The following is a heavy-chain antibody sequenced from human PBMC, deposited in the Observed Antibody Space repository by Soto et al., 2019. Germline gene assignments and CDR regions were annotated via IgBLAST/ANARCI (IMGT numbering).Heavy chain of an antibody. J-gene: IGHJ6*02. V-gene: IGHV4-59*01. CDR2: IYYSRST. D-gene: IGHD3-10*01. Sequence: SETLSLTCTVSGGSISSYYWSWIRQPPGKGLEWIGYIYYSRSTNYNPSLKSRVTISVDTSKNQFSLKLSSVTAADTAVYYCARFRSSEKHMDVWGQRTTVTVTS. CDR3: ARFRSSEKHMDV. CDR1: GGSISSYY.